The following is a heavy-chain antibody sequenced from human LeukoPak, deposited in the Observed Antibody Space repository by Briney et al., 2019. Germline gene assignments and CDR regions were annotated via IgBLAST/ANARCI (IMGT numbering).Heavy chain of an antibody. Sequence: SETLSLTCGVSGASISGTNWCRCVRQPPGQGLEWSGEISLAGQTNYNPSINGRVTMSLDKTTNQLSLHLTPVTAADPATYFRSRESGPFCPFGYWGQGTLVIVSS. CDR2: ISLAGQT. CDR1: GASISGTNW. J-gene: IGHJ4*02. V-gene: IGHV4/OR15-8*02. CDR3: SRESGPFCPFGY. D-gene: IGHD1-26*01.